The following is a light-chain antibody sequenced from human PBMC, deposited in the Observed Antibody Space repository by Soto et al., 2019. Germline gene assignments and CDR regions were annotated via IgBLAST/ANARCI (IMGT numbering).Light chain of an antibody. CDR3: QTWSTDIRV. CDR2: LNSDGSH. J-gene: IGLJ3*02. Sequence: VVTQPPSASASLGASVKLTCTLSSGHNSYAIAWHQQQPEKGPRYLMTLNSDGSHRKGDGIPDRFSGSSAGAERYLTSSSLQSEDEADYYCQTWSTDIRVFGGGTKVTVL. V-gene: IGLV4-69*01. CDR1: SGHNSYA.